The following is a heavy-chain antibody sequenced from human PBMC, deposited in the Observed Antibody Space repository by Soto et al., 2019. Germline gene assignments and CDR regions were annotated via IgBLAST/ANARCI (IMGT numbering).Heavy chain of an antibody. V-gene: IGHV4-34*01. D-gene: IGHD3-3*01. Sequence: SETLSVTCAVYGGSFSGYYWSWIRQPPGKGLEWIGEINHSGSTNYNPSLKSRVTISVDTSKNQFSLKLSSVTAADTAVYYCARGVQDFWSGYSGELYNWFDPWGQGTLVTVSS. CDR2: INHSGST. CDR1: GGSFSGYY. CDR3: ARGVQDFWSGYSGELYNWFDP. J-gene: IGHJ5*02.